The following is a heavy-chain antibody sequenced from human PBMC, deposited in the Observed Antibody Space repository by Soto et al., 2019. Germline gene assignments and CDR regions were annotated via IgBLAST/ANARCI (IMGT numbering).Heavy chain of an antibody. Sequence: GGSLRLSCAASGFTFSSYGMHWVRQAPGKGLEWVAVISYDGSNKYYADSVKGRFTISRDNSKNTLYLQMNSLRAGDTAVYYCAKEGRVGTTFIYYGMDVWGQGTTVTVSS. CDR1: GFTFSSYG. CDR2: ISYDGSNK. D-gene: IGHD1-7*01. V-gene: IGHV3-30*18. J-gene: IGHJ6*02. CDR3: AKEGRVGTTFIYYGMDV.